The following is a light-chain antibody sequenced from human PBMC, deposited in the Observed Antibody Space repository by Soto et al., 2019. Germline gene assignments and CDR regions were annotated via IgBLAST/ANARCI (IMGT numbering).Light chain of an antibody. Sequence: QSVLTQPASVSGSPGQSITISCTGTSSDVNDYNYVSWYQQHPGKAPKLMIYEVTNRPSGVSNRFSGSKSGNTASLTISGLQAEDEADYYCSSYTSSSTLGFGGGTQLTVL. CDR1: SSDVNDYNY. V-gene: IGLV2-14*01. J-gene: IGLJ3*02. CDR2: EVT. CDR3: SSYTSSSTLG.